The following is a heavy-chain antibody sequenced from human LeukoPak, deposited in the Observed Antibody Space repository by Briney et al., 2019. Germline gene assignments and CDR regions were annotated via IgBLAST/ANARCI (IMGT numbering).Heavy chain of an antibody. D-gene: IGHD4-17*01. CDR2: ISYDGSNK. J-gene: IGHJ4*02. CDR3: ARDFGDPLTTVTNNYFDY. V-gene: IGHV3-30-3*01. CDR1: GFTFSSYA. Sequence: GGSLRLSCAASGFTFSSYAMHWVRQAPGKGLEWVAVISYDGSNKYYADSVKGRFTISRDNSKNTLYLQMNSLRAEDTAVYYCARDFGDPLTTVTNNYFDYWGQGTLVTVSS.